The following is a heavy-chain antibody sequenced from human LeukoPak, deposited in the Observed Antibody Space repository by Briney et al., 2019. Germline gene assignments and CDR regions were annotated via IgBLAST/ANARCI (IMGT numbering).Heavy chain of an antibody. V-gene: IGHV3-73*01. J-gene: IGHJ6*02. CDR3: TSRWFGESRHSYYYYYGMDV. D-gene: IGHD3-10*01. Sequence: GSLSLSFAASGFTFSGSAMHWVRQASGKGLEWVGRIRSKANSYATAYAASVKGRFTISRDDSKNTAYLQMNSLKTEDTAVYYCTSRWFGESRHSYYYYYGMDVWGQGTTVTVSS. CDR1: GFTFSGSA. CDR2: IRSKANSYAT.